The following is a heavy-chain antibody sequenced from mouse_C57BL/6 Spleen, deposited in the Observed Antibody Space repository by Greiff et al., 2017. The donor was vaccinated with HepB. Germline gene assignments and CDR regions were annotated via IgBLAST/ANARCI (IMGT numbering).Heavy chain of an antibody. V-gene: IGHV14-2*01. J-gene: IGHJ1*03. CDR1: GFNIKDYY. CDR3: ARWNTVVEGYFDV. Sequence: VHVKQSGAELVKPGASVKLSCTASGFNIKDYYMHRVKQRTEQGLEWIGRIDPEDGETKYAPKFQGKATITADTSSNTAYLQLSSLTSEDTAVYYCARWNTVVEGYFDVWGTGTTVTVSS. CDR2: IDPEDGET. D-gene: IGHD1-1*01.